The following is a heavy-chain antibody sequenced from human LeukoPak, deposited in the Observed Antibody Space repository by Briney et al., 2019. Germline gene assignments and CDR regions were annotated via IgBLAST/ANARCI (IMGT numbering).Heavy chain of an antibody. J-gene: IGHJ4*02. D-gene: IGHD3-22*01. Sequence: PGGSLRLSCAASGFTFSSYSMNWVRQAPGKGLEWVSYISSSGSTIYYADSVKGRFTISRDNAKNSLYLQMNSLRAEDTAVYYCARAGVDYYDSSGYYPGGHIDYWGQGTLVTVSS. V-gene: IGHV3-48*04. CDR2: ISSSGSTI. CDR3: ARAGVDYYDSSGYYPGGHIDY. CDR1: GFTFSSYS.